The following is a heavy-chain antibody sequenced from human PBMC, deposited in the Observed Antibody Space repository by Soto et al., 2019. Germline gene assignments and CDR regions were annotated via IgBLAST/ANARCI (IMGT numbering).Heavy chain of an antibody. Sequence: GGSLRLSCAASGFTFSSYAMSWVRQAPGKGLEWVSAISGSGGSTYYADSVKGRFTISRDNSKNTLYLQMNSLRAEDTAVYYCAKPNAPEDIVVVPAAIYYYYMDVWGKGTTVTVSS. CDR3: AKPNAPEDIVVVPAAIYYYYMDV. CDR1: GFTFSSYA. J-gene: IGHJ6*03. V-gene: IGHV3-23*01. D-gene: IGHD2-2*01. CDR2: ISGSGGST.